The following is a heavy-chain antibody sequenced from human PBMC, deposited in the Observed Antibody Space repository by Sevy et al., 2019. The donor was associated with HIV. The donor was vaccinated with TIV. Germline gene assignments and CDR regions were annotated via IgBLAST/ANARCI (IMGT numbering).Heavy chain of an antibody. V-gene: IGHV4-39*01. CDR1: GGSISSSSYY. CDR3: AGLETYYDFWSGYYPDAFDI. J-gene: IGHJ3*02. Sequence: SETLSLTCTVSGGSISSSSYYWGWIRQPPGKGLEWIGSIYYSGSTYYNPSLKSRVTISVDTSKNQFSLKLSSVTAADTAVYYCAGLETYYDFWSGYYPDAFDIWGQGTMVTVSS. D-gene: IGHD3-3*01. CDR2: IYYSGST.